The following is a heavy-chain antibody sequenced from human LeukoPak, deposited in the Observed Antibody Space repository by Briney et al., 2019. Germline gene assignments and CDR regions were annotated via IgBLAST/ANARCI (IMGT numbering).Heavy chain of an antibody. CDR1: GGSISSYY. Sequence: SETLSLTCTVSGGSISSYYWSWIRQAAGKGLEWIGRIYTSGSTNYNPSLKSRVTMSVDTSKNQFSLKLSSVTAADTAVYYCASSTPRCSSTSCHLVDAFDIWSQGTMVTVSS. CDR3: ASSTPRCSSTSCHLVDAFDI. V-gene: IGHV4-4*07. J-gene: IGHJ3*02. CDR2: IYTSGST. D-gene: IGHD2-2*01.